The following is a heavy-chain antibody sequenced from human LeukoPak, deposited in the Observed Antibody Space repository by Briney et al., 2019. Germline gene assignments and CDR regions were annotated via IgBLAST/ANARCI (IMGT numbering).Heavy chain of an antibody. J-gene: IGHJ4*02. D-gene: IGHD3-3*01. CDR2: ISSDGSNK. V-gene: IGHV3-30*03. CDR1: GFTFSRYG. Sequence: GGSLRLSCAASGFTFSRYGMHWVRQAPGKGLEWVAVISSDGSNKYYADSVKGRFTISRDNSKNTLYLQMNSLRAENTAVFYCSRSHRGTSKLDSYDFWSGNRYSYYFDYWGQGTLVTVSS. CDR3: SRSHRGTSKLDSYDFWSGNRYSYYFDY.